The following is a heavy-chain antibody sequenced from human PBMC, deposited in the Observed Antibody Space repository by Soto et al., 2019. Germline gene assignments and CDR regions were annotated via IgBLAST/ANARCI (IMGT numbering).Heavy chain of an antibody. CDR2: ISYDGSNK. J-gene: IGHJ4*02. CDR1: GFTFSSYA. Sequence: QVQLVESGGGVVQPGRSLRLSCAASGFTFSSYAMHWVRQAPGKGLEWVAVISYDGSNKYYADSVKGRFTISRDNSKNTLYLQMNSLRAEDTAVYYCARDHGISGSPDYWGQGTLVTVSS. D-gene: IGHD1-26*01. CDR3: ARDHGISGSPDY. V-gene: IGHV3-30-3*01.